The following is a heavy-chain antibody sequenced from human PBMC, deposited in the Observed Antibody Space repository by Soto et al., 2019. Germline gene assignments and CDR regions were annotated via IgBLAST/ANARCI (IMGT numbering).Heavy chain of an antibody. CDR3: AKGGRQWLVTSDFNY. CDR1: GSPFTSYY. V-gene: IGHV1-46*01. Sequence: ASVKVSSKASGSPFTSYYMHWVRQAPGQGLEWMGIINPSGGSTSYAQKFQGRVTMTRDTSTSTVYMELSSLRSEDTAVYYCAKGGRQWLVTSDFNYWGQGALVTVSS. D-gene: IGHD6-19*01. CDR2: INPSGGST. J-gene: IGHJ4*02.